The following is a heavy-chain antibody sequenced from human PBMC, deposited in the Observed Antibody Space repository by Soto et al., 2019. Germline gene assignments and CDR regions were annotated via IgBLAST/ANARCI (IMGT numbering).Heavy chain of an antibody. Sequence: AGGSLSLSCVGSGFTFSNYGMHWVRQPPGKGLEWVALISDDGDKRYYADSVRGRLIISRDNSKDTLYLQMNSLGPDDTAVYFCAKARVRIVGANSFDYWGQGTPVTVSS. D-gene: IGHD1-26*01. CDR3: AKARVRIVGANSFDY. CDR1: GFTFSNYG. J-gene: IGHJ4*02. V-gene: IGHV3-30*18. CDR2: ISDDGDKR.